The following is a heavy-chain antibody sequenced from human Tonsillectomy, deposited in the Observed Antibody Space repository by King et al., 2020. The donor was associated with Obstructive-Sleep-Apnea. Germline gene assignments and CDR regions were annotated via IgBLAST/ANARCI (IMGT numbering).Heavy chain of an antibody. V-gene: IGHV4-38-2*02. CDR3: ARVGPSQTDY. J-gene: IGHJ4*02. CDR2: IYHSGST. D-gene: IGHD3-16*01. Sequence: VQLVESGPGLVKPSETLSLTCTVSGYSISSDYYWGWIRPPPGKGLEWIATIYHSGSTYSNPSLKSRVTISVDTSKNQFSLRLRSVTAADTAVYYCARVGPSQTDYWGQGTLVTVSS. CDR1: GYSISSDYY.